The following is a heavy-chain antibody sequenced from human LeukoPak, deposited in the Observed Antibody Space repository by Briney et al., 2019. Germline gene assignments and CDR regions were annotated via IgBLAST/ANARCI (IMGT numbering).Heavy chain of an antibody. J-gene: IGHJ5*02. D-gene: IGHD5-24*01. V-gene: IGHV4-61*02. CDR1: GGSISSGSYY. Sequence: PSETLSLTCTVSGGSISSGSYYWSWIRQPAGKGLEWIGRIYTSGSTSYNPSLKSRVTMSVDTSKNQFSLKLSSVTAADTAVYYCARDTILSPWGQGTLVTVSS. CDR3: ARDTILSP. CDR2: IYTSGST.